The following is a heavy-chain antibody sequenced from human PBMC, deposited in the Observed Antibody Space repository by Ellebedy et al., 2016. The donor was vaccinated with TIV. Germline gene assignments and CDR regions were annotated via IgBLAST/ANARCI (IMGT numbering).Heavy chain of an antibody. Sequence: TYYADSVKGRFTISRDNSKNTLYLEMNSLRAEDTAVYYCARIPVDYYGMDVWGQGTTVTVSS. CDR2: T. CDR3: ARIPVDYYGMDV. J-gene: IGHJ6*02. D-gene: IGHD2-2*02. V-gene: IGHV3-66*01.